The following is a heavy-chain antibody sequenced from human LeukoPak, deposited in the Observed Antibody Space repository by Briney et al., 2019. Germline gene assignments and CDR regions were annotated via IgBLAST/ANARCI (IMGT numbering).Heavy chain of an antibody. CDR3: ARGKLFGITMMELDY. J-gene: IGHJ4*02. D-gene: IGHD3-22*01. CDR2: INYSGST. CDR1: GGSFSGYY. Sequence: SETLSLTCAVYGGSFSGYYWSWVRQPPGKGLEWIGEINYSGSTNYNPSLKSRVTISVDTSKNQFSLKLSSVTAADTAVYYCARGKLFGITMMELDYWGQGTLVTVSS. V-gene: IGHV4-34*01.